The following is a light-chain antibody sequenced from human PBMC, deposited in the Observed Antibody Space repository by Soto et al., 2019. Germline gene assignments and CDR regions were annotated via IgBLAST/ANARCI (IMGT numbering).Light chain of an antibody. CDR3: QQRSNGPPT. CDR2: DAS. CDR1: QSVSSY. J-gene: IGKJ1*01. Sequence: EIVLTQSPATLSLSPGERATLSCRASQSVSSYLAWYQQKPGQAPRLLIYDASNRAAGIPARFSGSGSGANFTLPISSLEPEDFAVYYCQQRSNGPPTFGQGTKVDIK. V-gene: IGKV3-11*01.